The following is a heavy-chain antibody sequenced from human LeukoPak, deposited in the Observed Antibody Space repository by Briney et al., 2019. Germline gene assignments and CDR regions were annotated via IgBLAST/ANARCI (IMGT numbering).Heavy chain of an antibody. CDR1: GYTFTGYY. CDR2: INPNSGGT. V-gene: IGHV1-2*02. CDR3: ARDWPRGYSYAQTDY. J-gene: IGHJ4*02. Sequence: GASVKVSCKASGYTFTGYYMHWVRQAPGQGLEWMGWINPNSGGTNYAQKFQGRVTMTRDTSISTAYMELSRLRSDDTAVYYCARDWPRGYSYAQTDYWGQGTLVTVSS. D-gene: IGHD5-18*01.